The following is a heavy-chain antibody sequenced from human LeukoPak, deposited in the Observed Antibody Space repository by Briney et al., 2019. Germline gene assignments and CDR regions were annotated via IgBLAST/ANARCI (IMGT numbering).Heavy chain of an antibody. Sequence: SETLSLTCTVSGGSISSYYWSWIRQPPGKGLEWIGYISYSGSTNYNPSLKSRVTISVDTSKNQFSLKLSSVTAADTAVYYCARDGVTMGYFDYWGQGTLVTVSS. CDR3: ARDGVTMGYFDY. CDR2: ISYSGST. D-gene: IGHD4/OR15-4a*01. CDR1: GGSISSYY. J-gene: IGHJ4*02. V-gene: IGHV4-59*12.